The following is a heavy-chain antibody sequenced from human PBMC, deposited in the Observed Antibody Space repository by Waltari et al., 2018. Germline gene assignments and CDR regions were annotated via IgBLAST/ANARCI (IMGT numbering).Heavy chain of an antibody. Sequence: QVQLVESGGGVVQPGKSLTLSCAASGFTLSSYAMHWVRQAPGKGLEWMSVISSDGTKKYYGDSVRGRFTVSRDNSKNPLFLQMNSLRPDDTAIYFCARARLIVAGVGDFWGQGTRVAVS. D-gene: IGHD6-19*01. CDR3: ARARLIVAGVGDF. V-gene: IGHV3-30-3*01. J-gene: IGHJ4*02. CDR1: GFTLSSYA. CDR2: ISSDGTKK.